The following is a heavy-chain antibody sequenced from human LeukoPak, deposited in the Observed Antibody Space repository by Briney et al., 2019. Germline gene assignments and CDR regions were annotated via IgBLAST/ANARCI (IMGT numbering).Heavy chain of an antibody. CDR3: AKGSHIVVVTAIRRLGYFQH. D-gene: IGHD2-21*02. V-gene: IGHV3-33*06. Sequence: GGSLRLSCAASGFTFSSYGMHWVRQAPGKGLEWVAVIWYDGSNKYYADSVKGRFTISRDNSKNTLYLQMNSLRAEDTAVYYCAKGSHIVVVTAIRRLGYFQHWGQGTLVTVSS. CDR1: GFTFSSYG. CDR2: IWYDGSNK. J-gene: IGHJ1*01.